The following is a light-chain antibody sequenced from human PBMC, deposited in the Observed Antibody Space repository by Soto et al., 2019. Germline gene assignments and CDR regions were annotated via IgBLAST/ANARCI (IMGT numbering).Light chain of an antibody. J-gene: IGKJ4*01. V-gene: IGKV1-5*01. CDR3: QQRSSWPLT. Sequence: DIQMTQSPSTLSASVGDRVTITCRASQSISSWLAWYQQKLGRAPRLLIYDASSLESGVPSRFSGSGYGTEFTLTISSLQPDDFAVYYCQQRSSWPLTFGGGTKVDI. CDR2: DAS. CDR1: QSISSW.